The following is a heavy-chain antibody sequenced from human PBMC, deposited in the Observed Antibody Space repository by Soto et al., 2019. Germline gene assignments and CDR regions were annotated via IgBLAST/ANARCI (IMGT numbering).Heavy chain of an antibody. CDR1: GITFNSHA. V-gene: IGHV3-23*01. CDR3: ARVKVGDLFRFNWFFDL. Sequence: QPGGSLRLSCAASGITFNSHAMSWVRQPPGKGLEWVSAISGSGASTYYADSVKGRFTISRDNSKNTLYLQMNSLRAEDTAVYYCARVKVGDLFRFNWFFDLWGRGTLVTVSS. CDR2: ISGSGAST. D-gene: IGHD3-3*01. J-gene: IGHJ2*01.